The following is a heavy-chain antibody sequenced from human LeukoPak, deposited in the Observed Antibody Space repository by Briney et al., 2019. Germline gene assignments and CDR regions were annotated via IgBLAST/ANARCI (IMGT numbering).Heavy chain of an antibody. V-gene: IGHV1-46*01. D-gene: IGHD2-8*02. J-gene: IGHJ4*02. CDR1: GDTFTTSH. CDR3: VRNLMQFTGLAY. CDR2: INPSGGST. Sequence: GASVKVSCKASGDTFTTSHMHWVRQAPGQGLEWMGKINPSGGSTTYAQQFQGRVSMTRDLSMSTVYMELSSLRSEDTAVYYCVRNLMQFTGLAYWGQGTLVTVPS.